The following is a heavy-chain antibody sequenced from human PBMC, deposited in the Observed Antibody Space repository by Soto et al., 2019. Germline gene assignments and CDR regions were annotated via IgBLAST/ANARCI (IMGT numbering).Heavy chain of an antibody. D-gene: IGHD3-22*01. CDR2: FDPEDGET. J-gene: IGHJ3*02. V-gene: IGHV1-24*01. CDR1: GYTLTELS. Sequence: ASVKVSCKVSGYTLTELSMHWVRQAPGKGLEWMGGFDPEDGETIYAQKFQGRVTMTEDKSTDTAYMELSSLRSEDTAVYYCAIPPRYYDSSGYPDQAFDIWGQGTMVTVSS. CDR3: AIPPRYYDSSGYPDQAFDI.